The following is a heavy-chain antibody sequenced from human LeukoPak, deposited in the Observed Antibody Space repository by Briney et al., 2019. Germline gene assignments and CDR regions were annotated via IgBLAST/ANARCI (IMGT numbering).Heavy chain of an antibody. CDR1: GLTFRNYW. CDR3: VSWSGKYYVTSEIPANS. J-gene: IGHJ4*02. CDR2: ISEDGRNK. Sequence: GGSLRLSCAASGLTFRNYWMSWIRQAPGKGLEWAAHISEDGRNKYYVDSVKGRFTISRDNAKNSLYPQMNSLRVEDTAVYYCVSWSGKYYVTSEIPANSWGQGTLVTVSS. D-gene: IGHD3-10*02. V-gene: IGHV3-7*01.